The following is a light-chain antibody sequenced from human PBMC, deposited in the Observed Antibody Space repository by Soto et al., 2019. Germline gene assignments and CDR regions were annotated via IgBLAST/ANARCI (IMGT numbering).Light chain of an antibody. V-gene: IGLV2-23*02. CDR1: SSDVGSYNL. J-gene: IGLJ1*01. Sequence: QSVLTQPASVSGSPGRSITISCTGTSSDVGSYNLVSWYQQHPGKAPKLMIYEVSKRPSGVSNRFSGSKSCNPAALTISGLQAEDEAYYYCCSYAGSSTYVFGTGTKVTVL. CDR3: CSYAGSSTYV. CDR2: EVS.